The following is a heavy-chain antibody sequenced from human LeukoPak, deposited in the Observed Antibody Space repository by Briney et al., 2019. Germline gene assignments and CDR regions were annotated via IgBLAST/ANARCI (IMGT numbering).Heavy chain of an antibody. J-gene: IGHJ4*02. CDR1: GFTFGSHA. Sequence: GGSLRLSCEASGFTFGSHAMYWVRQAPGQGLERVAGIFGSGGSPHYADSVKGRFTISRDNSRNTVYLQINSLRAEDTAVYYCGKTTVGYSSGQKPAWPVDYWGQGSLVTVSS. CDR2: IFGSGGSP. D-gene: IGHD6-19*01. CDR3: GKTTVGYSSGQKPAWPVDY. V-gene: IGHV3-23*01.